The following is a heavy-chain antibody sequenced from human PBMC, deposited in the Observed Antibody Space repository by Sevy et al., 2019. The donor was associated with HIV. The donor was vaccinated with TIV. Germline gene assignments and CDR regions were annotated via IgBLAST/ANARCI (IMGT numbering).Heavy chain of an antibody. J-gene: IGHJ4*02. CDR3: ARGPNDYAGVGDY. CDR2: IKQDGSAT. V-gene: IGHV3-7*04. Sequence: GGSLRLSCAASGFTFSSFWMYWVRQAPGKGLEWVANIKQDGSATHYVDSVKGRFTVSRDNAKNSLYLQMNSLRAEDTDVYYCARGPNDYAGVGDYWGQGTMVTVSS. D-gene: IGHD4-17*01. CDR1: GFTFSSFW.